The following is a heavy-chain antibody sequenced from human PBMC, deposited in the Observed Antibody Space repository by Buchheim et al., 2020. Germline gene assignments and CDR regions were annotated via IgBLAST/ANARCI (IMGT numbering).Heavy chain of an antibody. CDR2: ISGSGGST. J-gene: IGHJ6*02. D-gene: IGHD2-15*01. Sequence: EVQLLESGGGLVQPGGSLRLSCAASGFTFSSYAMSWVRQAPGKGLEWVSAISGSGGSTYYADSGKGRFTISRDNSKNTLYLQMNSLRAEDTAVYYCAKDTPPEKYCSGGSCYSISYYYYGMDVWGQGTT. CDR3: AKDTPPEKYCSGGSCYSISYYYYGMDV. V-gene: IGHV3-23*01. CDR1: GFTFSSYA.